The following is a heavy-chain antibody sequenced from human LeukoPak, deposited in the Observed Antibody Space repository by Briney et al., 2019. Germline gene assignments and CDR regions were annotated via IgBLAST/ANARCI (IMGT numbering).Heavy chain of an antibody. CDR1: GGSISSYY. V-gene: IGHV4-59*01. CDR2: IYDSGST. CDR3: ARDRNKGAFDI. J-gene: IGHJ3*02. Sequence: PSETLSLTCTVSGGSISSYYWSWIRQPPGKGLEWIGYIYDSGSTNYNPSLKSRITISVDTSKNQFSLKLSSVTAADTAVYYCARDRNKGAFDIWGQGTMVTVSS. D-gene: IGHD1/OR15-1a*01.